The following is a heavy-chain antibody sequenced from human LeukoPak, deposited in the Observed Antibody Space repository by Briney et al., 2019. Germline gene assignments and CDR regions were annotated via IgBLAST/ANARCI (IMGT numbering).Heavy chain of an antibody. Sequence: GGSLRLSCAASGFTLSSYAMSWVRQGPGKGLEWVSAISVSGNTYHADSVKGRFTISRDSSKNTLYLQMNSLRAEDTGVYYCARRVGSGWYYFDYWGQGTLVTVSS. CDR2: ISVSGNT. V-gene: IGHV3-23*01. CDR1: GFTLSSYA. CDR3: ARRVGSGWYYFDY. D-gene: IGHD6-19*01. J-gene: IGHJ4*02.